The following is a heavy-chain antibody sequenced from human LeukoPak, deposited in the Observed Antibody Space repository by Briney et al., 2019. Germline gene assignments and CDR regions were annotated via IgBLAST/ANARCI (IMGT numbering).Heavy chain of an antibody. CDR3: VTTSVTHTRDP. J-gene: IGHJ5*02. V-gene: IGHV1-2*02. CDR1: GNDFSDFY. D-gene: IGHD5/OR15-5a*01. CDR2: INPHSRAT. Sequence: GASVKVSCKASGNDFSDFYFNWVRQAPGRGLEWVGWINPHSRATHYAQRFRGRVTMEASITTAYMELNSLTSDDTAVYYCVTTSVTHTRDPWGQGTRVTVSS.